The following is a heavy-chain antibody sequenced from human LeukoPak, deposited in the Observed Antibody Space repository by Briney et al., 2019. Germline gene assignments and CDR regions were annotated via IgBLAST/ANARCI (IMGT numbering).Heavy chain of an antibody. CDR3: ARESSYGDYVSWYFDL. J-gene: IGHJ2*01. V-gene: IGHV4-4*07. CDR2: IYTSGST. CDR1: GGSISSYY. Sequence: SETLSLTYTVSGGSISSYYWSWIRQPAGKGLEWIGRIYTSGSTNYNPSLKSRVTMSVDTSKNQFSLKLSSVTAADTAVYYCARESSYGDYVSWYFDLWGRGTLVTVSS. D-gene: IGHD4-17*01.